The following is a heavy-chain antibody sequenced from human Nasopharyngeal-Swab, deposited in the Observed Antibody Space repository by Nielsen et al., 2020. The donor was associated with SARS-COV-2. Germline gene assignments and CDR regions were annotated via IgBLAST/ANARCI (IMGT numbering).Heavy chain of an antibody. Sequence: WIRQPPGKGLEWIGYIYYSGSTYYNLSLKSRVTISVDTSKNQFSLKLSSVTAADTAVYYCARVSRYYYMDVWDKGTTVTVSS. J-gene: IGHJ6*03. V-gene: IGHV4-31*02. CDR3: ARVSRYYYMDV. CDR2: IYYSGST.